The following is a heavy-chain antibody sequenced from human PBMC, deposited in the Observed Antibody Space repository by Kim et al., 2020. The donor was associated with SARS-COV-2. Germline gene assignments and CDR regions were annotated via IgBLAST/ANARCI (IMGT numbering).Heavy chain of an antibody. V-gene: IGHV1-69*13. CDR3: AQRGYSYGPFDY. J-gene: IGHJ4*02. Sequence: SVKVSCKASGGTFSSYAISWVRQAPGQGLEWMGGIIPIFGTANYAQKFQGRVTITAYESTSTAYMELSSLRSEDTAVYYCAQRGYSYGPFDYWGQGTLVTVSS. D-gene: IGHD5-18*01. CDR1: GGTFSSYA. CDR2: IIPIFGTA.